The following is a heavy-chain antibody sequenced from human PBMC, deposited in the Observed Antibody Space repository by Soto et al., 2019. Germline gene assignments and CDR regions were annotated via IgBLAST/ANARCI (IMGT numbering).Heavy chain of an antibody. V-gene: IGHV4-34*01. D-gene: IGHD2-2*01. J-gene: IGHJ4*02. CDR2: INHSGST. CDR1: GGSFSGYY. CDR3: ARGNDCSSTSCYGGFDY. Sequence: QVQLQQWGAGLLKPSETLSLTCAVYGGSFSGYYWSWIRQPPGKGLEWIGEINHSGSTNYNPSLKSRVTRPVXXSXNXXSLKLSSVTAADPAVYYCARGNDCSSTSCYGGFDYWGQGTLVTVSS.